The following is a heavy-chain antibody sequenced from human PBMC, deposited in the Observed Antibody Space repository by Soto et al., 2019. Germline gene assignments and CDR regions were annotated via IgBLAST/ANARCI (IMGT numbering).Heavy chain of an antibody. CDR3: ATGITAAGNFDY. J-gene: IGHJ4*02. CDR2: FDPEEGET. V-gene: IGHV1-24*01. CDR1: GYTLTELS. Sequence: ASVKVSCKVSGYTLTELSMHWVRQAPGKGLEWMGGFDPEEGETIHAQKFQGRVTMTEDTSTDTAYMELSSLRSEDTAVYYCATGITAAGNFDYWGQGTLVTVSS. D-gene: IGHD6-13*01.